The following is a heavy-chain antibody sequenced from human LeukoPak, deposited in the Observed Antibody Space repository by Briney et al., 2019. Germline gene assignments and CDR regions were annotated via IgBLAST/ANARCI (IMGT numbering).Heavy chain of an antibody. Sequence: GGSLRLSCEAYGFTFTNYAMSWVRQAPGKGLQWLSGISGSGGSTYDADSVKGRFTISRDNSKNTLYLQMNSLRAEDTAVYHCAKSSHAFGAFDIWGQGTMVTVSS. CDR3: AKSSHAFGAFDI. CDR1: GFTFTNYA. J-gene: IGHJ3*02. V-gene: IGHV3-23*01. CDR2: ISGSGGST. D-gene: IGHD3-16*01.